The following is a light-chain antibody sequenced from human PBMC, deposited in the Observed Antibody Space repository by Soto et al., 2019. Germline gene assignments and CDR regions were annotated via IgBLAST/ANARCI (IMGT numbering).Light chain of an antibody. J-gene: IGLJ1*01. CDR3: QSYDSSKFV. CDR2: DDN. V-gene: IGLV6-57*04. CDR1: SGSIASNS. Sequence: NFMLTQPHSVSESPGKTVTISCTRSSGSIASNSVQWYQQRPGSAPTTVIYDDNQRPSGVPDRFSGSIDSSSTSASLTISGLKTEDEADYYCQSYDSSKFVVGTGTKV.